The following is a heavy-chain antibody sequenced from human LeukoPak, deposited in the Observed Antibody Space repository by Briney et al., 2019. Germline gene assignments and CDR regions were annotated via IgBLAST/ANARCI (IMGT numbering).Heavy chain of an antibody. J-gene: IGHJ4*02. V-gene: IGHV3-21*01. D-gene: IGHD6-13*01. CDR3: ASSQRIYSSSWYYFDY. CDR1: GFTFSSYH. CDR2: IGSSGSYI. Sequence: KTGGSLRLSCEVSGFTFSSYHMNWVRQAPGKGLEWVLSIGSSGSYIYYADSLTGRFTISRDNAKNSLYLQMNSLRAEDTAMYFCASSQRIYSSSWYYFDYWGQGTLVTVSS.